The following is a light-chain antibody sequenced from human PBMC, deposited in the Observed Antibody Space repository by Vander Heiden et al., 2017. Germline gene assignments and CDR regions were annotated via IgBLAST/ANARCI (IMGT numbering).Light chain of an antibody. Sequence: HSVFTQTPSVSAPPGQKVIISCSGGRSNIENNYVSWYQQLPGTAPKLLMYDNNKRPSGIPDRFSGSKSGTSATLAITGLQTGDEADYYCGAWDDSLSGIFGSGTKVTVL. CDR2: DNN. V-gene: IGLV1-51*01. CDR3: GAWDDSLSGI. J-gene: IGLJ1*01. CDR1: RSNIENNY.